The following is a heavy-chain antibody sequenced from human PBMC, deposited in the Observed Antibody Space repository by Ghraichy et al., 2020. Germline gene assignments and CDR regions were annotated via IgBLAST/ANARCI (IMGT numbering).Heavy chain of an antibody. CDR3: ATCKTELLSSILPRRGPLDV. V-gene: IGHV3-53*01. Sequence: GGSLRLSCTVSGFPVSTNYMNWVRQAPGKGLEWVSVIYAGGSTYYTDSERGRFTISRDNSKNTLYLQMNNLRAEETAIYYFATCKTELLSSILPRRGPLDVWGRGTTVTVSS. CDR1: GFPVSTNY. D-gene: IGHD2/OR15-2a*01. J-gene: IGHJ6*02. CDR2: IYAGGST.